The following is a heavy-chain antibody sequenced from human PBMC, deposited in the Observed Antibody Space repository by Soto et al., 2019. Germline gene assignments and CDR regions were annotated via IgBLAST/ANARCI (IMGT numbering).Heavy chain of an antibody. CDR2: IYCDDDK. V-gene: IGHV2-5*02. Sequence: QITLKESGPPLVKPTQTLTLTCTFSGFSLSTSGVGVGWIRQPPGKALEWLALIYCDDDKRYSPSLKSRLTITKDTSKNQVVLTMTNMDPVDTATYYCAHSLIPNWGSRGAFDYWGQGTLVTVSS. CDR3: AHSLIPNWGSRGAFDY. D-gene: IGHD7-27*01. CDR1: GFSLSTSGVG. J-gene: IGHJ4*02.